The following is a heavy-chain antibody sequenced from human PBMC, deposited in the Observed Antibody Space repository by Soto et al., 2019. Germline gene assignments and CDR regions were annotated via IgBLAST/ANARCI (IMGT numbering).Heavy chain of an antibody. CDR2: MNPNSGNT. J-gene: IGHJ4*02. V-gene: IGHV1-8*01. D-gene: IGHD6-19*01. CDR3: ARGSSGWYRVGAYYFDY. CDR1: GYTFTSYD. Sequence: QVQLVQSGAEVKKPGASVKVSCKASGYTFTSYDINWVRQATGQGLEWMGWMNPNSGNTGYAQKFQGRVTMTRNTSISTAYMELSSLRSEDTAVYYGARGSSGWYRVGAYYFDYWGQGTLVTVSS.